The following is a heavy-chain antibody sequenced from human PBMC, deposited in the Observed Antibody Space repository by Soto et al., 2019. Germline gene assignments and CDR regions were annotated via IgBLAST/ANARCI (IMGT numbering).Heavy chain of an antibody. CDR3: AKDLHTSSSEWRYYFGMDV. CDR2: ITGTGGKT. J-gene: IGHJ6*02. V-gene: IGHV3-23*01. CDR1: GFTFSGYA. Sequence: GGSLRLSCAASGFTFSGYAMRWVRQAPGKGLEWVSTITGTGGKTYYAGSVKGRFTISRDNSKNTMYLQINSLTAEDTAVYYCAKDLHTSSSEWRYYFGMDVWGQGTTVTVS. D-gene: IGHD6-6*01.